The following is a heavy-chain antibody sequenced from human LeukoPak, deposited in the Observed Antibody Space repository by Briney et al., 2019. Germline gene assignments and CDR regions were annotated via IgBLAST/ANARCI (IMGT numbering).Heavy chain of an antibody. Sequence: PSETLSLTCTVSGGSISSSSYYWGWIRQPPGKGLEWIGSIYYSGSTYYNPSLKSRVTISVDTSKNQFSLKLSSVTAADTAVYYCARENYDSSGYYWSFDYWGQGTLVTVSS. J-gene: IGHJ4*02. CDR3: ARENYDSSGYYWSFDY. CDR2: IYYSGST. D-gene: IGHD3-22*01. V-gene: IGHV4-39*07. CDR1: GGSISSSSYY.